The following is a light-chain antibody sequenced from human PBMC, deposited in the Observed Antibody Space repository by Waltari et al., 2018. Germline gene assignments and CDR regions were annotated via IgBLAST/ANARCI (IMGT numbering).Light chain of an antibody. Sequence: QSALTQPASVSGSPGQSITISCTGTTSAVGGYNYVPWYQQHPGKAPKLMIYDVSNRPSGVSNRFSGSKSGNTASLTISGLQAEDEADYYCSSYTSSSTPYVVFGGGTKLTVL. J-gene: IGLJ2*01. CDR1: TSAVGGYNY. CDR3: SSYTSSSTPYVV. V-gene: IGLV2-14*01. CDR2: DVS.